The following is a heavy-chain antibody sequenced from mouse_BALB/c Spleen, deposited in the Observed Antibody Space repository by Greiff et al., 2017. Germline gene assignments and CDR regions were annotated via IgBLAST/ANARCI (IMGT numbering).Heavy chain of an antibody. CDR1: GFSLSTSGMG. CDR3: ARILHFITTVVEDAMDY. J-gene: IGHJ4*01. D-gene: IGHD1-1*01. Sequence: QVTLKVSGPGILKPSQTLSLTCSFSGFSLSTSGMGVGWIRQPSGKGLEWLAHIWWDDDKYYNPSLKSRLTISKDTSRNQVFLKITSVDTADTATYYCARILHFITTVVEDAMDYWGQGTSVTVSS. CDR2: IWWDDDK. V-gene: IGHV8-8*01.